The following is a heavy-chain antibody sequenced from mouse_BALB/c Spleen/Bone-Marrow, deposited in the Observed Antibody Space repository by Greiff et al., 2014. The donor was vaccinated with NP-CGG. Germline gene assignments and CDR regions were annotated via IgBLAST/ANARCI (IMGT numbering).Heavy chain of an antibody. CDR2: IHPSDSDT. J-gene: IGHJ3*01. D-gene: IGHD2-1*01. CDR1: GYSFTTYW. CDR3: AKEKVYYGISWFAY. V-gene: IGHV1-74*01. Sequence: QVHVKQSGTEVVRPGASVKLSCKASGYSFTTYWMNWVKQRPGQGLEWIGMIHPSDSDTRFNQKFKNKATLTVDKSSSTAYMQLNSLTTEDSADYYCAKEKVYYGISWFAYWGQGTLVTVSA.